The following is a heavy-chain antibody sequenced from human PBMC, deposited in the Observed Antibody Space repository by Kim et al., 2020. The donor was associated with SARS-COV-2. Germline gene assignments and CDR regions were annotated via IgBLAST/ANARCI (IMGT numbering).Heavy chain of an antibody. CDR3: ARDGREYCGGDCWDAFDI. Sequence: QGRVTITADESTSTAYMELSSLRSEDTAVYYCARDGREYCGGDCWDAFDIWGQGTMVTVSS. D-gene: IGHD2-21*01. V-gene: IGHV1-69*01. J-gene: IGHJ3*02.